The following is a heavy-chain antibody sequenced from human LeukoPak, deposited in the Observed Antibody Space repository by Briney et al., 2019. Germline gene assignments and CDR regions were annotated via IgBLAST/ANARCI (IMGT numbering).Heavy chain of an antibody. V-gene: IGHV4-34*01. Sequence: PSETLSLTCAVYGGSFSGYYWSWIRQPPGKGLEWIGEINHSGSTNYNPSLKSRVTISVDTSKNQFSLKLSSVTAADTAVYYCARRPLNYGSGSYDYWGQGTLVTVSS. CDR1: GGSFSGYY. CDR3: ARRPLNYGSGSYDY. D-gene: IGHD3-10*01. CDR2: INHSGST. J-gene: IGHJ4*02.